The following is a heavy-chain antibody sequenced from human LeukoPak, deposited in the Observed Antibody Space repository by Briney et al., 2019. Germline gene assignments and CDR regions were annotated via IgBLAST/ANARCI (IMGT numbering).Heavy chain of an antibody. CDR2: IQQDGNEN. CDR1: GFSFDWYW. Sequence: GGSLRLSRPTSGFSFDWYWMTWVRQSAGKVLEWVGTIQQDGNENYHGDSVKGPFSIARDNAKKALYLQMDSLRAEDTAVYYCAGDLEFNYIHPWGQGTLVTVSS. CDR3: AGDLEFNYIHP. V-gene: IGHV3-7*01. D-gene: IGHD3-10*01. J-gene: IGHJ5*02.